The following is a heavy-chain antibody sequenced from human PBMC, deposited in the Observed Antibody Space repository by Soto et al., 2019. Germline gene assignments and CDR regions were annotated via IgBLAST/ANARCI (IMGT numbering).Heavy chain of an antibody. Sequence: ASVKVSCKASGYTFTGYYMHWVRQAPGQGLVWMGWTNPNSGGTNYAQKFQGWVTMTRDTSISTAHMELSRLRSDDTAVYYCARNPKYSSGWFYYYYGMDVWGQGTTVTVSS. D-gene: IGHD6-19*01. CDR1: GYTFTGYY. J-gene: IGHJ6*02. CDR3: ARNPKYSSGWFYYYYGMDV. V-gene: IGHV1-2*04. CDR2: TNPNSGGT.